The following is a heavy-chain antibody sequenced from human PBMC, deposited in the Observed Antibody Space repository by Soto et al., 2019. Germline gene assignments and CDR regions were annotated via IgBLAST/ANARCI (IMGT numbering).Heavy chain of an antibody. D-gene: IGHD4-17*01. CDR1: VGTFSSYA. CDR2: IIPIFGTA. J-gene: IGHJ4*02. V-gene: IGHV1-69*01. CDR3: ARGPNAKRPGDYVVYFDY. Sequence: QVQLVPSGAEVKKPGSSVKVSCKASVGTFSSYAISWVRQAPGHGLEWMGGIIPIFGTANYAQTFQGRVTMTADESTSTAYMELSSLRSEDTDVYYCARGPNAKRPGDYVVYFDYWGQGTLVTVSS.